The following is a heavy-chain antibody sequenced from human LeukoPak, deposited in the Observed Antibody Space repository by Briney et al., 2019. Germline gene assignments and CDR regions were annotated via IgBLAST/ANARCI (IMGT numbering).Heavy chain of an antibody. J-gene: IGHJ3*02. V-gene: IGHV3-48*04. D-gene: IGHD3-10*01. CDR3: ARDGPSYGSGSYALGFDI. CDR2: ISGSSGTI. Sequence: GGSLRLSCAASGFTLSTYSLNWVRQAPGKGLEWVSYISGSSGTIHYADSVKGRFTISRDNTKNSVYLHMNSLRAEDTAVYYCARDGPSYGSGSYALGFDIWGQGTMVTVSS. CDR1: GFTLSTYS.